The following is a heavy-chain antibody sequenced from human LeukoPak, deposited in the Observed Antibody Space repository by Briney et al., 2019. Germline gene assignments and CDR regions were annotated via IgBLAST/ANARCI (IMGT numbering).Heavy chain of an antibody. CDR3: ARTSQAAVYYYYYYMDV. V-gene: IGHV1-69*04. J-gene: IGHJ6*03. D-gene: IGHD6-13*01. Sequence: GASVKVSCKASGGTFSSYAISWVRQAPGQGLEWMGRIIPILGIANYAQKFQGRVTITADKSTSTAYMELSSLRSEDTAVYYCARTSQAAVYYYYYYMDVWGKGTTVTVSS. CDR1: GGTFSSYA. CDR2: IIPILGIA.